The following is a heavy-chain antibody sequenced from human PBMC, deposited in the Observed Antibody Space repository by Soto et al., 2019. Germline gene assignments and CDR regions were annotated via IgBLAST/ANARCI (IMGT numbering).Heavy chain of an antibody. CDR2: IIPMYNKP. V-gene: IGHV1-69*01. Sequence: QVQLVQSGAEVKKPGSSVRVSCQASGGTFTTYAFNWVRQAPGQGLEWMGGIIPMYNKPNYAPNFLGRVTISVDPSTSTAYMELTTLRSEDTAVYFCARGYSGGYYYAMDVWGQGTTVTVSS. CDR3: ARGYSGGYYYAMDV. J-gene: IGHJ6*02. CDR1: GGTFTTYA. D-gene: IGHD4-4*01.